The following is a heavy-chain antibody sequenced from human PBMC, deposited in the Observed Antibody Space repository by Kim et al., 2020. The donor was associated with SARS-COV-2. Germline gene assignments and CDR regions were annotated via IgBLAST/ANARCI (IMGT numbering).Heavy chain of an antibody. Sequence: VKGRFATSRDTTKNTLYLQMSSLRAEDTDVYYCAKDRGLGYDPRPYYFDYWGQGTLVTVSS. V-gene: IGHV3-23*01. J-gene: IGHJ4*02. D-gene: IGHD5-12*01. CDR3: AKDRGLGYDPRPYYFDY.